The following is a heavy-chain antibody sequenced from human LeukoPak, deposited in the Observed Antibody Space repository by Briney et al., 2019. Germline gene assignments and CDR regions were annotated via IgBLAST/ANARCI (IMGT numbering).Heavy chain of an antibody. V-gene: IGHV3-9*01. J-gene: IGHJ4*02. CDR3: SKAGYSYVLDY. CDR1: GFTFDDYV. CDR2: LSCSSVSI. Sequence: SLRVSRAASGFTFDDYVMHWGPPAPGESLGGVSGLSCSSVSIGYADSVKSRVTLSRDKAKNSLYLQMESLRDVDTALYLCSKAGYSYVLDYWGQGTLVTVSS. D-gene: IGHD5-18*01.